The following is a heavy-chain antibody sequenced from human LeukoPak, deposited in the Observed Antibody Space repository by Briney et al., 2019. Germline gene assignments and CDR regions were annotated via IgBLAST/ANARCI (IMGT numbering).Heavy chain of an antibody. V-gene: IGHV4-59*08. D-gene: IGHD3-10*01. CDR3: ASDGGQGY. CDR2: ISYNGAT. Sequence: SETLSLTCTVPGGSISSYYWSWIRQPPGKGREWIGYISYNGATNYNPSLKSRLTISLATSKKQSSRMLNSMTAAATAVYYCASDGGQGYWGQGILVTVSS. CDR1: GGSISSYY. J-gene: IGHJ4*02.